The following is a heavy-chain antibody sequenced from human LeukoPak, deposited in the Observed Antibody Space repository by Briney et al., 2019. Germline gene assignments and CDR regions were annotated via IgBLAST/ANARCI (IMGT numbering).Heavy chain of an antibody. CDR3: ARGGTGQQLEYYYYYYMDV. CDR1: GYTFTSYG. D-gene: IGHD6-13*01. Sequence: GASVKVSCKASGYTFTSYGISWVRQAPGQGLEWMGWISAYNGNTNYAQKLQGRVTMTTDTSTSTAYMELRSLRSDDTAVYYCARGGTGQQLEYYYYYYMDVWGKGTTVTVSS. V-gene: IGHV1-18*01. CDR2: ISAYNGNT. J-gene: IGHJ6*03.